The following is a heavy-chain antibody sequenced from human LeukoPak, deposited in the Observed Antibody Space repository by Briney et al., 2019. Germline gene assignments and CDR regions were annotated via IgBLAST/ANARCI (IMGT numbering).Heavy chain of an antibody. V-gene: IGHV4-39*07. CDR1: GGSISSSSYY. CDR2: IYYSGST. CDR3: ARGDRYCGGDCYTDY. J-gene: IGHJ4*02. D-gene: IGHD2-21*02. Sequence: PSETLSLTCTVSGGSISSSSYYWGWIRQPPGKGLEWIGSIYYSGSTYYNPSLKSRVTISVDTSKNQFSLKLSSVTAADTAVYYCARGDRYCGGDCYTDYWGQGTLVTVSS.